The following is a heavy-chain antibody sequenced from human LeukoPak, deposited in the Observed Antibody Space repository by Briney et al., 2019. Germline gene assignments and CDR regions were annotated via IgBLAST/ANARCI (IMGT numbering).Heavy chain of an antibody. CDR3: ARDGGYDYRGGFDY. D-gene: IGHD5-12*01. J-gene: IGHJ4*02. CDR1: GGSISSGDYY. V-gene: IGHV4-39*07. Sequence: SETLSLTCTVSGGSISSGDYYWGWIRQPPGKGLEWIGSIYYSGSTNYNPSLKSRVTISVDTSKNQFSLKLSSVTAADTAVYYCARDGGYDYRGGFDYWGQGTLVTVSS. CDR2: IYYSGST.